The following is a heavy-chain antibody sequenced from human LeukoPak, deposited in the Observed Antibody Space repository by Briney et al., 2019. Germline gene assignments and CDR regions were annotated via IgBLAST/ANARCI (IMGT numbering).Heavy chain of an antibody. D-gene: IGHD5-12*01. J-gene: IGHJ4*02. Sequence: PGRSLRLSCAASGFTFSSYGMHWVRQAPGKGLEWVAVISYDGSNKYYADSVKGRFTISRDNAKNSLYLQMNSLRAEDTAVYYCARVLGGIVATTLDYWGQGTLVTVSS. CDR3: ARVLGGIVATTLDY. CDR1: GFTFSSYG. V-gene: IGHV3-30*03. CDR2: ISYDGSNK.